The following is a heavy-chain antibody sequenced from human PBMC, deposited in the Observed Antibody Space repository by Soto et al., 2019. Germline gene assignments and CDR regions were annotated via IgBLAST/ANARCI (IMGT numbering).Heavy chain of an antibody. CDR2: IYSSGNT. CDR1: GGTISGYY. CDR3: ARGQRFSDWFDP. J-gene: IGHJ5*02. Sequence: SESLSLTCSVSGGTISGYYWTWIRQLAGKGLEWIGRIYSSGNTTYNPSLQSRVTMSLDTSNNQFSLRLTSVTATDTAVYYCARGQRFSDWFDPWGQGTLVTVSS. V-gene: IGHV4-4*07. D-gene: IGHD3-3*01.